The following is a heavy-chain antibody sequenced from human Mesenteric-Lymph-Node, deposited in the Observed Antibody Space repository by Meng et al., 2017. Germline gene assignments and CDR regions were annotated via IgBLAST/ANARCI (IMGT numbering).Heavy chain of an antibody. D-gene: IGHD6-6*01. V-gene: IGHV2-5*02. CDR1: GFSLSTSGVG. CDR2: IYWDDDK. J-gene: IGHJ4*02. CDR3: AHRASSSSGPSKYFDY. Sequence: SGPTLVKPTQTLTLTCTSSGFSLSTSGVGVGWIRQPPGKALKRLALIYWDDDKRYSPDLKSRLTITKDTSKNQVVLTMTNMDPVDTATYYCAHRASSSSGPSKYFDYWGQGTLVTVSS.